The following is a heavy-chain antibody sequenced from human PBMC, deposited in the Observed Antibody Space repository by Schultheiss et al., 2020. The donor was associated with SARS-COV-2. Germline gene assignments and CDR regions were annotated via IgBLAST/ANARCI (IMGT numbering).Heavy chain of an antibody. Sequence: GGSLRLSCAASGFTFSSYAMHWVRQAPGKGLEWVAVISYDGSNKYYADSVKGRFTISRDNSKNTLYLQMNSLRAEDTAVYYCARDSEGTTVPRFLEWLSDYYYYGMDVWGQGTTVTVSS. CDR1: GFTFSSYA. CDR3: ARDSEGTTVPRFLEWLSDYYYYGMDV. V-gene: IGHV3-30*01. CDR2: ISYDGSNK. D-gene: IGHD3-3*01. J-gene: IGHJ6*02.